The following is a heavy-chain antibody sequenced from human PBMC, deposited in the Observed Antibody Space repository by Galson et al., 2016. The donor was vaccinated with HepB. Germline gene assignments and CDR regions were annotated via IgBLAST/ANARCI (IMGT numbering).Heavy chain of an antibody. V-gene: IGHV3-23*01. J-gene: IGHJ4*02. CDR3: ATNGPQLYFHWLNSFDY. CDR2: ISATGSST. CDR1: GFTSSTYA. D-gene: IGHD3-9*01. Sequence: SLRLSCAASGFTSSTYAMSWVRQAPGKGLEWVSAISATGSSTYYADSVKGRFTISKDNSNNALYLQMNGLRTEDTAIYYCATNGPQLYFHWLNSFDYWGQGTLVTVSS.